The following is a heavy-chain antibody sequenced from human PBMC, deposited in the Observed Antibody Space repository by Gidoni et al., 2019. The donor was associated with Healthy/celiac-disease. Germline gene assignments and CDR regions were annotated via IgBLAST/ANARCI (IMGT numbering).Heavy chain of an antibody. Sequence: EVQLVESGGGLVKPGGSLRLSCAASGFPFSSYSMNWVRQAPGKGLEWVSSISSSSSDIYYADSVKGRFTISRDNAKNSLYLQMNSLRAEDTAVYYCARGYGLSLADVYGSGSSFDYWGQGTLVTVSS. CDR1: GFPFSSYS. V-gene: IGHV3-21*01. J-gene: IGHJ4*02. CDR2: ISSSSSDI. D-gene: IGHD3-10*01. CDR3: ARGYGLSLADVYGSGSSFDY.